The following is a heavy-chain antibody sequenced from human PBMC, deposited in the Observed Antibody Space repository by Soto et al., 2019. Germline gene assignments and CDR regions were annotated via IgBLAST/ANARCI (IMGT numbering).Heavy chain of an antibody. CDR3: ARDWEFGF. V-gene: IGHV1-46*01. Sequence: ASVKISCKASGYSFSSFYMHWVRQAPGQGLEWMGVINPSGDSTTYAQKFQGRVTMTKDTSTSTLYMELSSLTSEDTAVYFCARDWEFGFWGEGTLVTVSS. CDR1: GYSFSSFY. J-gene: IGHJ4*02. D-gene: IGHD3-10*01. CDR2: INPSGDST.